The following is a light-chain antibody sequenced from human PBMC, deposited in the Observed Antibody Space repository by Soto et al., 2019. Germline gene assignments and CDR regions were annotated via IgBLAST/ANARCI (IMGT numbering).Light chain of an antibody. V-gene: IGLV2-14*01. Sequence: QSVLTQPASVSGSPGQSITISCTGTTSDLGHYNYVSWYQKHPGTAPRLMIYEVTSRPSGVSNRFSGSKSGNTASLTISGLQAEDEADYYCASYTIISTLLFGGGTKVTVL. J-gene: IGLJ2*01. CDR1: TSDLGHYNY. CDR3: ASYTIISTLL. CDR2: EVT.